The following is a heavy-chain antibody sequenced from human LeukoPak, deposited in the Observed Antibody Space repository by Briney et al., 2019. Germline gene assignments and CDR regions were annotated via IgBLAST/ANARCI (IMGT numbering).Heavy chain of an antibody. D-gene: IGHD3-10*01. Sequence: ASVKVSCKASGYTFTSYGISWVRQAPGQGLEWTGWISAYNGNTNYAQKLQGRVTMTTDTSTSTAYMELRSLRSDDTAVYYCARQRHYYGSGSLCDYWGQGTLVTVSS. CDR2: ISAYNGNT. J-gene: IGHJ4*02. CDR1: GYTFTSYG. V-gene: IGHV1-18*04. CDR3: ARQRHYYGSGSLCDY.